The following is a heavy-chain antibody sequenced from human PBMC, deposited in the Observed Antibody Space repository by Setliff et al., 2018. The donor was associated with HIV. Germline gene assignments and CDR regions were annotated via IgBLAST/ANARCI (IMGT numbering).Heavy chain of an antibody. D-gene: IGHD6-19*01. CDR2: IYPGNSDT. CDR1: GYTFSNYC. CDR3: AKHLSPGSGWSSKARGMDV. J-gene: IGHJ6*02. Sequence: PGESLKISCKASGYTFSNYCIAWVRQMPGKGLEWMGIIYPGNSDTTYSPSFQGQVTISADKSISTAYLQWSSLKASDTAMYYCAKHLSPGSGWSSKARGMDVWGQGTTVTVSS. V-gene: IGHV5-51*01.